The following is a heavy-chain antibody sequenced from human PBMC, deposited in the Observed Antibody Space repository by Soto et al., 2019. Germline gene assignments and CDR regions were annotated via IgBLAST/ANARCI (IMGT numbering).Heavy chain of an antibody. CDR1: GFSIRSSHW. Sequence: SETLSLTCVVSGFSIRSSHWWSWVRQPPGKGLEWIGEIFHIGHTNYNPSLKGRVTISLDQSKNQFSLNMTSVTAADTAVFYCARREYGMDVGGQGTTVTVSS. V-gene: IGHV4-4*02. D-gene: IGHD1-26*01. CDR2: IFHIGHT. CDR3: ARREYGMDV. J-gene: IGHJ6*02.